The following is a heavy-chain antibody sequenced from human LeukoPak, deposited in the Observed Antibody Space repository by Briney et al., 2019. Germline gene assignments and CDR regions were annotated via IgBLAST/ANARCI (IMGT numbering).Heavy chain of an antibody. V-gene: IGHV4-34*01. D-gene: IGHD2-15*01. CDR2: INHSGST. Sequence: PSETLSLTCAVYGGSFSGYYWSWIRQPPGKGLEWMGEINHSGSTNYNPSLKRRVTISVDTSKNQFSLKLSSVTAPDTAVYYCAMPQFPAAPPDLSHYYGMDVWGQGTTVTVSS. CDR1: GGSFSGYY. J-gene: IGHJ6*02. CDR3: AMPQFPAAPPDLSHYYGMDV.